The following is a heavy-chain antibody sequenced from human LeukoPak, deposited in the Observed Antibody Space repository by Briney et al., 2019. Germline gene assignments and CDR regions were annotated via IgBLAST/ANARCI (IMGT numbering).Heavy chain of an antibody. V-gene: IGHV4-59*01. CDR2: IHYSGFS. D-gene: IGHD4-23*01. CDR3: ARDLHGGNSGLGY. CDR1: GGSISSYY. J-gene: IGHJ1*01. Sequence: SETLSLTCTVSGGSISSYYWSWIRQPPGKGLEWIGYIHYSGFSNYNPSLKSRVTLSVDTSKNQFSLKLSFVTAADTAVYYCARDLHGGNSGLGYWGQGTLVTVSS.